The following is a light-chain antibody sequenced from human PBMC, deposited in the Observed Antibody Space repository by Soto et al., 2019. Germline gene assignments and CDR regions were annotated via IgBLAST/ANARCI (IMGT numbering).Light chain of an antibody. V-gene: IGLV2-14*03. CDR1: SSDIGAYNF. J-gene: IGLJ2*01. CDR3: PSWTTSTTMI. CDR2: DVN. Sequence: QSALTQPASVSGSPGQSITISCTGTSSDIGAYNFVSWYQQHPGKAPKLMLYDVNIRTSGVSNRFSGSKSGNTASLTISGLQAEDEADDYCPSWTTSTTMIFGGGTKLTVL.